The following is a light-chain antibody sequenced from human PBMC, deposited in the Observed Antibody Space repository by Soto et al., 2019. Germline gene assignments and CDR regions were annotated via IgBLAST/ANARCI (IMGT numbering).Light chain of an antibody. CDR1: SSDVGGYNY. V-gene: IGLV2-14*01. J-gene: IGLJ2*01. CDR3: SSYTSSSSLL. CDR2: DVS. Sequence: QSALTQPASVSGSPGQSITISCTGTSSDVGGYNYVSWYQQHPGKAPKFMIFDVSYRPSGVSNRFSGSKSGNTASLTISGLQAEDEADYYCSSYTSSSSLLFGGGTKLTVL.